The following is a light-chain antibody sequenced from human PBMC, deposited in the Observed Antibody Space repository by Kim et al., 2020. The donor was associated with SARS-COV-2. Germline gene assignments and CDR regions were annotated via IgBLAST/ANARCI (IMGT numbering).Light chain of an antibody. J-gene: IGLJ1*01. V-gene: IGLV2-14*01. CDR2: DVS. CDR3: CSYATSKSYV. Sequence: QSALTQPPSVSGSPGQSITISCTGTSSDVGAYNYVSWYQLHPGKAPELMIFDVSERPSGISNRFSGSKSGNTASLTITGLQAEDEADYYCCSYATSKSYVFGTGTKVTVL. CDR1: SSDVGAYNY.